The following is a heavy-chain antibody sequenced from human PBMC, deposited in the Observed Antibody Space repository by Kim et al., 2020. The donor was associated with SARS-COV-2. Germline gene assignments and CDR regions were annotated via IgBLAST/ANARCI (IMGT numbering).Heavy chain of an antibody. V-gene: IGHV4-59*13. CDR3: ASGGSWGRFLEWSQGWFDP. D-gene: IGHD3-3*01. CDR2: IYYSGST. J-gene: IGHJ5*02. Sequence: SETLSLTCTVSGGSISSYYWSWIRQPPGKGLEWIGYIYYSGSTNYNPSLKSRVTISVDTSKNQFSLKLSSVTAADTAVYYCASGGSWGRFLEWSQGWFDPWGQGTLVTVSS. CDR1: GGSISSYY.